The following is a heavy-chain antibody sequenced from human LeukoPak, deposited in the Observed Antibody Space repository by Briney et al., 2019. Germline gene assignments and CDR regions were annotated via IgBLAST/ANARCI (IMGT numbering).Heavy chain of an antibody. V-gene: IGHV1-18*04. CDR1: GYTFTSYY. J-gene: IGHJ3*02. Sequence: GASVKVSCKASGYTFTSYYMHWVRQAPGQGLEWMGWISAYNVNTNYAQKLQGRVTMTTDTSTSTAYMELRSLRSDDTAVYYCASVKQQLETGDAFDIWGQGTMVTVSS. CDR2: ISAYNVNT. CDR3: ASVKQQLETGDAFDI. D-gene: IGHD6-13*01.